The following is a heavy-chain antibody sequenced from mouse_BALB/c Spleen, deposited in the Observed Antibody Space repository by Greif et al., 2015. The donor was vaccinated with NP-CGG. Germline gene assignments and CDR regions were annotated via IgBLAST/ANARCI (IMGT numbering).Heavy chain of an antibody. Sequence: VQLQQSGPELVKPGASVKISCKASGYSFTGYYMHWVKQSHVKSLERIGRINPYNGATSYNQNFKDKASLTVDKSSSTAYMELHSLTPEDSAVYYCARGDYYGYGYWGQGTTLTVSS. D-gene: IGHD1-2*01. CDR2: INPYNGAT. J-gene: IGHJ2*01. CDR1: GYSFTGYY. CDR3: ARGDYYGYGY. V-gene: IGHV1-31*01.